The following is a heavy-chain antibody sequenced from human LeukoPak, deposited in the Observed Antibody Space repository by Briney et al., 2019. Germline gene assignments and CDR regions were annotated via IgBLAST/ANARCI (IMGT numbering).Heavy chain of an antibody. D-gene: IGHD2-15*01. V-gene: IGHV3-30*04. Sequence: GGSLRLSCVASGYSFKTFAIHLARQAPGKGLEWVTILSNDGSYTYYADSVKGRFTVSRDNSKNTLFLEMDSLRPEDTATYFSARHRKSGGGTALEDWGQGTLVTVSS. CDR3: ARHRKSGGGTALED. J-gene: IGHJ4*02. CDR1: GYSFKTFA. CDR2: LSNDGSYT.